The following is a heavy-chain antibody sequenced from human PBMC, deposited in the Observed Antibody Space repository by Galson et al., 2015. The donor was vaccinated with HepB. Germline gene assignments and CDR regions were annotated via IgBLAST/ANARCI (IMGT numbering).Heavy chain of an antibody. CDR3: TPGWELLSMAGS. D-gene: IGHD1-26*01. CDR2: MRSQGNNYAT. CDR1: GYTFSGSA. J-gene: IGHJ5*02. V-gene: IGHV3-73*01. Sequence: SLRLSCAASGYTFSGSAMQWVRQASGKGLGWVGRMRSQGNNYATVYAASVKGMFTISRDDSTNTAYLQMTSLKTEDTAVYYCTPGWELLSMAGSWGQGTLVTVSS.